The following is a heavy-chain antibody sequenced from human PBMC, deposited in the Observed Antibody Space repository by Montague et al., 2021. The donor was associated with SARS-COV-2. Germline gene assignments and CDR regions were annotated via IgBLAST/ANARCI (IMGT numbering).Heavy chain of an antibody. CDR1: GDSVAINAAT. CDR2: THYRSKWYH. J-gene: IGHJ3*02. V-gene: IGHV6-1*01. D-gene: IGHD2-15*01. CDR3: ARTTTRMLYPENAFDI. Sequence: CAISGDSVAINAATWSGDRHSPSLRLEWLGGTHYRSKWYHDYAISLKSRITINPDTSKNQFSLQLSSVAPEDTAVFYCARTTTRMLYPENAFDIWGQGTMVTVSS.